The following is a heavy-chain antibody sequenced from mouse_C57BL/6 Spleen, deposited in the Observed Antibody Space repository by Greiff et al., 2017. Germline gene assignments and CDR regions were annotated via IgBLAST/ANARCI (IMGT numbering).Heavy chain of an antibody. CDR2: INPSNGGT. Sequence: QVQLQQPGTELVKPGASVKLSCKASGYTFTSYWMHWVKQRPGQGLEWIGNINPSNGGTNYTEKFKSKATLTVDKSSSTAYMQLSSQTSEDSAVYYCARANYYPEDFDVWGTGTTVTVSS. D-gene: IGHD1-1*01. CDR3: ARANYYPEDFDV. CDR1: GYTFTSYW. J-gene: IGHJ1*03. V-gene: IGHV1-53*01.